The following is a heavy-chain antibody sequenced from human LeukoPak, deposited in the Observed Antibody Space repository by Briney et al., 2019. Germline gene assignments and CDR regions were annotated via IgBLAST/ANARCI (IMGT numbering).Heavy chain of an antibody. D-gene: IGHD3-10*02. CDR3: AELGITMIGGV. V-gene: IGHV3-48*03. CDR1: GFTFSRYE. J-gene: IGHJ6*04. CDR2: ISSSGSTI. Sequence: RSGGSLRLSCAASGFTFSRYEMNWVRQAPGKGLEWVSYISSSGSTIYYADSVKGRFTISRDNAKNSLYLQMNSLRAEDTAVYYCAELGITMIGGVWGKGTTVTISS.